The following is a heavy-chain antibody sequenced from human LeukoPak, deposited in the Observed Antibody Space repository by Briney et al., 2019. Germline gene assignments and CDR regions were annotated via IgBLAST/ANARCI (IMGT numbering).Heavy chain of an antibody. V-gene: IGHV1-8*03. CDR3: ARGGLPTNILTGYYYYYYMDV. J-gene: IGHJ6*03. CDR1: GYTFTSYD. D-gene: IGHD3-9*01. CDR2: MNPNSGNT. Sequence: ASVTVSFKASGYTFTSYDINWVRQATGQGLEWMGLMNPNSGNTGYAQKFHVRVSITRNTYISTAYMELSSLRSEDTAVYYCARGGLPTNILTGYYYYYYMDVWGKGTTVTVSS.